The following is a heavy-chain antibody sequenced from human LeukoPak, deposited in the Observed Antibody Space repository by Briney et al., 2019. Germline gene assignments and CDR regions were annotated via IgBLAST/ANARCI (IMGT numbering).Heavy chain of an antibody. Sequence: SVTVSCKASGGTFSNYAISWVRQAPGQGLEWMGGIIPIFGTANYAQKLQGRVTITADESTSTAYMELSSLRSEDTAVYYCARLDEYSSSSRYYGMDVWGQGTTVTVSS. CDR2: IIPIFGTA. D-gene: IGHD6-6*01. CDR3: ARLDEYSSSSRYYGMDV. J-gene: IGHJ6*02. CDR1: GGTFSNYA. V-gene: IGHV1-69*13.